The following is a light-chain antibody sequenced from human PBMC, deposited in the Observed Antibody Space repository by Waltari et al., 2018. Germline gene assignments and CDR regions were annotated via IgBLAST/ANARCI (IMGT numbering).Light chain of an antibody. CDR1: QSVTSSY. J-gene: IGKJ2*01. Sequence: EIVLTQAPGTLSLSPGESATLPCRASQSVTSSYLAWYQQKPGQAPRLLIYGAYSRATGIPDRVSGSGSGTDFTLTISRLEPEDFAVYYCQQYGSSPYTFGQGTKLEI. CDR3: QQYGSSPYT. V-gene: IGKV3-20*01. CDR2: GAY.